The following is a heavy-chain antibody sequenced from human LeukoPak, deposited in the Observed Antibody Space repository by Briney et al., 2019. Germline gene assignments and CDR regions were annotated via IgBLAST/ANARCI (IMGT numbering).Heavy chain of an antibody. V-gene: IGHV3-23*01. J-gene: IGHJ4*02. D-gene: IGHD3-10*01. CDR1: GFTFSSYA. Sequence: GGSLRLSCAASGFTFSSYAMSWVRQAPGKGLEWVSAISGSGGSTYYADSVKGRFTISRDNSKNTLYLQMNSLRAEDSAVYYCAKRALMGSGSYYYFDYWGQGTLVTVSS. CDR2: ISGSGGST. CDR3: AKRALMGSGSYYYFDY.